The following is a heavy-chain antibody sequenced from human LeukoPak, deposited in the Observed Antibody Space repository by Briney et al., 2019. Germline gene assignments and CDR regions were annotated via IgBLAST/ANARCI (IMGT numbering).Heavy chain of an antibody. CDR3: AKGVAHDAFDI. Sequence: PGGSLRLSCAASGFTFSSYAMSWVRQASGKGLEWVSAISGSGGSTYYADSVEGRFTISRENSKNTLYLQMNSLRAEDTAVYYSAKGVAHDAFDIWGQGTMVTVSS. V-gene: IGHV3-23*01. CDR1: GFTFSSYA. CDR2: ISGSGGST. J-gene: IGHJ3*02.